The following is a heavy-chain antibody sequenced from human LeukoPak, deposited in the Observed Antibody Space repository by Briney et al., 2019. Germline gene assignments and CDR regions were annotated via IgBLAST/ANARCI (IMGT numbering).Heavy chain of an antibody. D-gene: IGHD6-19*01. CDR3: ARSSSGWYSYFDY. Sequence: PGGSLRLSCAASGFTFSSYAMPWVRLAPGKGLEWVAVISYDGSNKYYADSVKGRFTISRDNSKNTLYLQMNSLRAEDTAVYYCARSSSGWYSYFDYCGQGTLVTVSS. V-gene: IGHV3-30-3*01. CDR1: GFTFSSYA. CDR2: ISYDGSNK. J-gene: IGHJ4*02.